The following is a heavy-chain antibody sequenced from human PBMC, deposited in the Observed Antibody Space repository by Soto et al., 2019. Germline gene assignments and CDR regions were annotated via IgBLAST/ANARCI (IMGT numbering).Heavy chain of an antibody. CDR1: GFTFSTYG. CDR2: IRYAGSNK. V-gene: IGHV3-33*01. CDR3: ARGTVHFDY. D-gene: IGHD4-17*01. Sequence: QVQLVESGGGVVQPGRSLRLSCAASGFTFSTYGMHWVRQAPGKGLEWVAGIRYAGSNKYYADSVKGRFTISRDNSKNTVYLQMNSLRAEDTAVYYCARGTVHFDYWGQGTLVTVSS. J-gene: IGHJ4*02.